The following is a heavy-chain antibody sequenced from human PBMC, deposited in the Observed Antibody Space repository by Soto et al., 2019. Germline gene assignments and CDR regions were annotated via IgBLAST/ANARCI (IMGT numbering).Heavy chain of an antibody. J-gene: IGHJ4*02. V-gene: IGHV3-30-3*01. CDR2: ISYDGSNK. D-gene: IGHD3-22*01. Sequence: ESGGGVVQPGRSLRLSCAASGFTFRNYAMHWVRQAPGKGLEWVAVISYDGSNKYYADSVKGRFTISRDNSKNTLYLQMNSLRAEDTAVYYCARAHDSSGYYMFSIGYWGQGTLVTVSS. CDR1: GFTFRNYA. CDR3: ARAHDSSGYYMFSIGY.